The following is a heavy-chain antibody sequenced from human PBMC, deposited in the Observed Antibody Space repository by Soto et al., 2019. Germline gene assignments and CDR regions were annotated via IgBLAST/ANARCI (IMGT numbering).Heavy chain of an antibody. D-gene: IGHD3-22*01. CDR1: GGFISSGAYF. CDR3: ARSMYIRYDSSGYVCHY. J-gene: IGHJ4*02. CDR2: IYPSGRT. V-gene: IGHV4-31*03. Sequence: SETLSLTCTVSGGFISSGAYFWSWIRQDPGQGLVWSGKIYPSGRTYYTPSLKSRLNISVDTSKNQFSLKLSSVTAADTAVYYCARSMYIRYDSSGYVCHYWGQGALDTVSS.